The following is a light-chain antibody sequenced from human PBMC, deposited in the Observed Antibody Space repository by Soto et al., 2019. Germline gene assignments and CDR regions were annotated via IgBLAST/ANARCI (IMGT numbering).Light chain of an antibody. CDR2: VNT. CDR1: SSNIGAPYD. CDR3: QSYDSSLSGSV. J-gene: IGLJ2*01. V-gene: IGLV1-40*01. Sequence: QSVLTQPPSVSGAPGQRVTISCTGSSSNIGAPYDVHWYQQLPGAAPKLLIYVNTNRPSGVPDRFSGSKSGTSACLAITGLQAEDEADYYCQSYDSSLSGSVFGGGTKLTVL.